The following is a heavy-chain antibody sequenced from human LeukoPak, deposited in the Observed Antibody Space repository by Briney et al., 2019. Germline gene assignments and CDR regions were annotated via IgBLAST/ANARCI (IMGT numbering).Heavy chain of an antibody. V-gene: IGHV4-39*07. Sequence: KPSETPSLTCTVSGGSISSSSYYWGWIRQPPGKGLEWIGSIYYSGSTYYNPSLKSRVTISVDTSKNQFSLKLSSVTAADTAVYYCARVSSSGRNFDYWGQGTLVTVSS. J-gene: IGHJ4*02. CDR2: IYYSGST. CDR3: ARVSSSGRNFDY. D-gene: IGHD6-6*01. CDR1: GGSISSSSYY.